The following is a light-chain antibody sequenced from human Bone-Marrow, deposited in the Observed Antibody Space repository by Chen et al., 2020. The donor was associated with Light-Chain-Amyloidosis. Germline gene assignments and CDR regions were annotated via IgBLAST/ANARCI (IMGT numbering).Light chain of an antibody. V-gene: IGLV3-21*02. CDR3: QLWDTSTGMV. CDR1: NLGSRH. J-gene: IGLJ2*01. CDR2: DDA. Sequence: YVVTQPSSVCVAPGQTATIPCTGDNLGSRHVHWYRRFPGQAPALVVYDDADRPSGIPDRFSGSNSGNTATLAIRGVEAGDEAEYYCQLWDTSTGMVFGGGTKVTVL.